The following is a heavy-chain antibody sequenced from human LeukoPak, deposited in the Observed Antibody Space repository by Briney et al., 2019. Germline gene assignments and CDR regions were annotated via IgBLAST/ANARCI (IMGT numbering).Heavy chain of an antibody. J-gene: IGHJ4*02. CDR2: IRYDGSNE. Sequence: GGSLRLSCAASGFTFSSYGMHWVRQAPGKGLEWVSFIRYDGSNEYYADSVRGRFTISRDNSKNTRYLQMNSLRAEDTAVYYCAHPPPVTVRGQGTLVTVSS. D-gene: IGHD4-17*01. CDR1: GFTFSSYG. CDR3: AHPPPVTV. V-gene: IGHV3-30*02.